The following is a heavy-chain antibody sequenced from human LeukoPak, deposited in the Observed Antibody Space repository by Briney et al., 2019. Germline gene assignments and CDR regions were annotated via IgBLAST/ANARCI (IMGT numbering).Heavy chain of an antibody. V-gene: IGHV3-23*01. D-gene: IGHD4-17*01. J-gene: IGHJ4*02. Sequence: PGGSLRLSCAASGFTFSSYAMSWVRQAPGKGLEWVSAISGSGGSTYYADSVKGRFTISRDNSKNTLYLQMNSLRAEDTAVYYCAKDSSEDYGDIFSYEPSDYWGQGTLVTVSS. CDR1: GFTFSSYA. CDR2: ISGSGGST. CDR3: AKDSSEDYGDIFSYEPSDY.